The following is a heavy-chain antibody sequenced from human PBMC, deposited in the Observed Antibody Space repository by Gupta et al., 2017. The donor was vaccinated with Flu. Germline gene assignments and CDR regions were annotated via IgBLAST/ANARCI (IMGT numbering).Heavy chain of an antibody. Sequence: QVQLVESGGGVVQPGRSLRLSCAASGFTFSSYGMHWVRQAPGKGLEWVAVISYDGSNKYYADSVKGRFTISRDNSKNTLYLQMNSLRAEDTAVYYCAKDRPITIFGVGYFDYWGQGTLVTVSS. CDR1: GFTFSSYG. CDR2: ISYDGSNK. CDR3: AKDRPITIFGVGYFDY. V-gene: IGHV3-30*18. J-gene: IGHJ4*02. D-gene: IGHD3-3*01.